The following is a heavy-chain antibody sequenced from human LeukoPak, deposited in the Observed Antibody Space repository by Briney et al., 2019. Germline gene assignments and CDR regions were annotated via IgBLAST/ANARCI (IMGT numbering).Heavy chain of an antibody. CDR2: ISANSGNT. CDR1: GYTFTTNG. V-gene: IGHV1-18*01. D-gene: IGHD4-23*01. Sequence: GASVKVSCKTSGYTFTTNGISWVRQAPGQGLEWMGWISANSGNTNYAQEYQGRVTMTTDTSASTVYMELRSLRSDDTAVYYCARDRWYTFDNWGQGTLITVSS. CDR3: ARDRWYTFDN. J-gene: IGHJ4*02.